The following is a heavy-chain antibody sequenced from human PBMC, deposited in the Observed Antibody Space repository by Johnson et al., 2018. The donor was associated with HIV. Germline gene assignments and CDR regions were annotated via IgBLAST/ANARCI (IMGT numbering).Heavy chain of an antibody. V-gene: IGHV3-30*03. CDR2: ISYDGSDK. CDR1: GFTFSSYG. CDR3: TRDAPHLRSYVGAGNGAFDV. D-gene: IGHD3-16*01. Sequence: QVQLVESGGGVVQPGGSLRLSCAASGFTFSSYGMHWVRQAQGKGLEWVAVISYDGSDKYYADSVKGRFTISRDTSKNTLYLQINSLRSEDTAVYYCTRDAPHLRSYVGAGNGAFDVCGEGTMVTVTS. J-gene: IGHJ3*01.